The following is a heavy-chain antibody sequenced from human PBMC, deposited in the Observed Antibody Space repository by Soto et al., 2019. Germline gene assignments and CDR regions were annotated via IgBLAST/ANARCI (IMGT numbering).Heavy chain of an antibody. J-gene: IGHJ6*02. CDR1: GFTFRNFG. D-gene: IGHD1-1*01. V-gene: IGHV3-30*18. CDR2: ISYHGGIK. CDR3: AKNLVSEFRNSLRSMDV. Sequence: GESLKISCAGSGFTFRNFGIHRVRQAPGKGLEWVAYISYHGGIKYYADSVKGPFTISRDNSQNTVYLQMNSLRPEDSAVYYCAKNLVSEFRNSLRSMDVSCPATMVSVS.